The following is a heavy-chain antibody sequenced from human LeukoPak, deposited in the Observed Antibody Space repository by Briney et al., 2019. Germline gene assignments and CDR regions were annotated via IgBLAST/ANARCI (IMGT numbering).Heavy chain of an antibody. CDR2: ISGSGGST. D-gene: IGHD3-10*01. V-gene: IGHV3-23*01. CDR3: AKEGEGHITMVALLTRDLGY. Sequence: PGGSLRLSCAASGFTFSSYAMSWVRQAPGKGLEWVSAISGSGGSTYYADSVKGRFTISRDNSKNTLYLQMNSLRAEDTAVYYCAKEGEGHITMVALLTRDLGYWGQGTLVTVSS. J-gene: IGHJ4*02. CDR1: GFTFSSYA.